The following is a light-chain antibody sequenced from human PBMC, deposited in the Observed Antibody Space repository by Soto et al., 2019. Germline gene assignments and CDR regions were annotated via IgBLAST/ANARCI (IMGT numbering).Light chain of an antibody. V-gene: IGLV2-11*01. J-gene: IGLJ1*01. CDR2: DVS. CDR1: SRDVGAYNY. CDR3: CSYADNYSYV. Sequence: CAPAQPPSVSGAPGPAVTLPRTGTSRDVGAYNYVSWYQQHPGKAPKLMTYDVSKRPSGVPDRFSGSKSGNTASLTISGLQAEDEADYYCCSYADNYSYVFGTGTKVTVL.